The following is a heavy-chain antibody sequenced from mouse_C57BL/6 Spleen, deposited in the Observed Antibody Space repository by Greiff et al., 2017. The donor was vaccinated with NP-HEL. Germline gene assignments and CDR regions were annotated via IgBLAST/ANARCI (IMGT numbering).Heavy chain of an antibody. J-gene: IGHJ2*01. CDR1: GFTFSDYG. D-gene: IGHD1-1*01. Sequence: EVKLVESGGGLVKPGGSLKLSCAASGFTFSDYGMHWVRQAPEKGLEWVAYISSGSSTIYYADTVKGRFTISRDNAKNTLFLQMTSLRSEDTAMYYCARNYGSTLDYWGQGTTLTVSS. CDR3: ARNYGSTLDY. CDR2: ISSGSSTI. V-gene: IGHV5-17*01.